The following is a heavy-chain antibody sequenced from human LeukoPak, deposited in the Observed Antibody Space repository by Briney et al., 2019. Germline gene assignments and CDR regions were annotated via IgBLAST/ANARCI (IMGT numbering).Heavy chain of an antibody. D-gene: IGHD2-2*01. CDR1: GFTFSSYW. CDR2: IKQDGSEK. V-gene: IGHV3-7*01. J-gene: IGHJ4*02. CDR3: ARDRCSSTSCSYDY. Sequence: GGSLRLSCAASGFTFSSYWMSWVRQAPGKGLEWVANIKQDGSEKYYVDSVKGRFTISRDNAKNSLYLQMNGLRAEDTAVYYCARDRCSSTSCSYDYWGQGTLVTVSS.